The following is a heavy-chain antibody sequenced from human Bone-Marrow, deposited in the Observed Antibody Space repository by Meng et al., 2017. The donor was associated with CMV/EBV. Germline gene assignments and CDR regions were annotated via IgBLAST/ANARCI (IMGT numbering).Heavy chain of an antibody. D-gene: IGHD2-2*01. CDR3: ARGTPKYCSSTSCYEGY. CDR1: GFTFSSYS. J-gene: IGHJ4*02. Sequence: LSLTCAASGFTFSSYSMNWVRQAPGKGLEWVSSISSSSSYIYYADSVKGRFTISRDNAKNSLYLQMNSLRAEDTAVYYCARGTPKYCSSTSCYEGYWGQGTLVTVSS. V-gene: IGHV3-21*01. CDR2: ISSSSSYI.